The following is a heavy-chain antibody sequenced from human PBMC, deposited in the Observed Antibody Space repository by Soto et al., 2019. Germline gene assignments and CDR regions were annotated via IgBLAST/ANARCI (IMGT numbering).Heavy chain of an antibody. CDR3: ARSFGVANVRFDP. CDR1: GASVSNNIHY. V-gene: IGHV4-39*01. Sequence: PSETLSLSCTVSGASVSNNIHYGSWLRQPPGKGLEYIGYIHSTANAYYNPSLKSRVTMSVDRSKNRFSLNLTSVTAADTAVYFCARSFGVANVRFDPWGHGALVTVSS. D-gene: IGHD3-3*01. J-gene: IGHJ5*02. CDR2: IHSTANA.